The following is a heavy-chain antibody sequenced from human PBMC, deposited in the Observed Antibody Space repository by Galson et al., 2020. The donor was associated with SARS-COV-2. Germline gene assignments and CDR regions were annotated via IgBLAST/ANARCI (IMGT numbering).Heavy chain of an antibody. CDR1: GLTFSNYD. CDR3: AKASFSSWGYLDD. Sequence: GGSLRLSCAASGLTFSNYDTYWVRQAPGKGLEWVVVISSDGSNKYYADSVKGRFPISRDNSKNTLYLQMNSLRAEDTAGYYCAKASFSSWGYLDDWGQGTLVAVSA. D-gene: IGHD6-13*01. V-gene: IGHV3-30*18. CDR2: ISSDGSNK. J-gene: IGHJ4*02.